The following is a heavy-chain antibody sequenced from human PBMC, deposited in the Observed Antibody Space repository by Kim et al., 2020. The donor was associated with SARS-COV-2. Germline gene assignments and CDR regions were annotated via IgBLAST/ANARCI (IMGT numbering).Heavy chain of an antibody. J-gene: IGHJ5*02. CDR1: GFTFSSYA. D-gene: IGHD3-22*01. CDR2: ISGSGGST. V-gene: IGHV3-23*01. CDR3: AKDPFGMIVVGGYNWFDP. Sequence: GGSLRLSCAASGFTFSSYAMSWVRQAPGKGLEWVSAISGSGGSTYYADSVKGRFTISRDNSKNTLYLQMNSLRAEDTAVYYCAKDPFGMIVVGGYNWFDPWGQGTLVTVSS.